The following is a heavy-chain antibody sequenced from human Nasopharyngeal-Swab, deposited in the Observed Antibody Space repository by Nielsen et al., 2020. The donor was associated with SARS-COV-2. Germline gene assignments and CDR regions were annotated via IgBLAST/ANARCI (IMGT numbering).Heavy chain of an antibody. CDR2: IDAGGGNT. CDR3: ADPPFSEY. V-gene: IGHV3-23*01. CDR1: GFTFSTYA. J-gene: IGHJ4*02. Sequence: GGSLRLSCAASGFTFSTYAMTWVRQAQGKGLEGVSTIDAGGGNTWYADPVKGRFTISRDNSKSTLYLQMNSLRADDTALYYCADPPFSEYWGQGTLVTVSS.